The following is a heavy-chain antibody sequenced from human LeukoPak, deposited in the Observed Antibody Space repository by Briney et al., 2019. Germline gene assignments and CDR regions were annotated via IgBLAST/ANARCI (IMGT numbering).Heavy chain of an antibody. CDR3: ARARLDAFDI. CDR1: GFTVSSNY. Sequence: GGSQRLSCAASGFTVSSNYMSWVRQAPGKGLEWVSVIYSGGSTYYADSVKGRFTISRDNSKNTLYLQMNSLRAEDTAVYYCARARLDAFDIWGQGTMVTVSS. CDR2: IYSGGST. V-gene: IGHV3-53*01. J-gene: IGHJ3*02.